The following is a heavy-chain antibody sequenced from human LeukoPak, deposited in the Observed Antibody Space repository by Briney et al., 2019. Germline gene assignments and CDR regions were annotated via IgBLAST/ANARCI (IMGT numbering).Heavy chain of an antibody. CDR3: ARGRCPNGVCYDDRGHFDF. Sequence: PSETLSLTCTVSGGSISVSGGSISSHSWNWIRQTPGKGLEWIGSIFYTGSTNYSPSLKSRVTISVDTSKNQFSLNLNSVTAADTAVYYCARGRCPNGVCYDDRGHFDFWGQGTLVTVSS. CDR2: IFYTGST. D-gene: IGHD2-8*01. V-gene: IGHV4-61*01. J-gene: IGHJ4*02. CDR1: GGSISVSGGSISSHS.